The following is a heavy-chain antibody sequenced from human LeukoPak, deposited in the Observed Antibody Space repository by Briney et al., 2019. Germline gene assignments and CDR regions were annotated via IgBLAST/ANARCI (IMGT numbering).Heavy chain of an antibody. Sequence: PGGSLRLSCAASGYTFSSYEMNWVRQAPGKGLEWVSYISSSGSTIYYADSVKGRFTISRDNSKSTLYLQMNSLRAEDTAVYYCAKSSRQWLVRGYFDYWGQGTLVTVSS. CDR2: ISSSGSTI. J-gene: IGHJ4*02. CDR3: AKSSRQWLVRGYFDY. V-gene: IGHV3-48*03. D-gene: IGHD6-19*01. CDR1: GYTFSSYE.